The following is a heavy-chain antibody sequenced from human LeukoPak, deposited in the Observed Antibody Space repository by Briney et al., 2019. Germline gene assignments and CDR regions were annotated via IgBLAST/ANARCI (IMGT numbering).Heavy chain of an antibody. Sequence: SETLSLTCTVSGGSISSGDYYWSWIRQPSGKGLEWIGYIYYSGSTYYNPSLKSRVTISVDTSKNQFSLKLSSVTAADTAVYYCARERYGLLWFGEFVPNWFDPWGQGTLVTVSS. D-gene: IGHD3-10*01. CDR1: GGSISSGDYY. J-gene: IGHJ5*02. V-gene: IGHV4-30-4*01. CDR3: ARERYGLLWFGEFVPNWFDP. CDR2: IYYSGST.